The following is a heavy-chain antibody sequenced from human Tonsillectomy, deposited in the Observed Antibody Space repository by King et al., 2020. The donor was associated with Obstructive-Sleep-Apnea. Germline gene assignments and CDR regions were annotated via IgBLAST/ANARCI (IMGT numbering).Heavy chain of an antibody. CDR3: ARGGSGWSIGDAFDI. D-gene: IGHD6-19*01. J-gene: IGHJ3*02. Sequence: VQLQESGPGLVKPSETLSLTCTISGDSLSSYYWSWIRQPPGKGPEWIGYIHVTGNTDYNPSLKSRVTISVDMSTNQFSLRLTSLTAADTAIYYCARGGSGWSIGDAFDIWGQGTMVTVSS. CDR2: IHVTGNT. CDR1: GDSLSSYY. V-gene: IGHV4-59*01.